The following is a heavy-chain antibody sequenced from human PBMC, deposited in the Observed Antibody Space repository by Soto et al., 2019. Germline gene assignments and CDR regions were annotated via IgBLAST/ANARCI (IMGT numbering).Heavy chain of an antibody. D-gene: IGHD2-15*01. J-gene: IGHJ4*02. CDR1: GGSIGNDDYS. V-gene: IGHV4-30-2*01. Sequence: PSETLSLTYTVSGGSIGNDDYSWSWVRQPPGKGLEWIGYIYHSGTTYYNPSLTSRVTISVDGSNNQFSLKLTSMTAADTAVYYCATVIPATRYFAYWGQGILVTVSS. CDR2: IYHSGTT. CDR3: ATVIPATRYFAY.